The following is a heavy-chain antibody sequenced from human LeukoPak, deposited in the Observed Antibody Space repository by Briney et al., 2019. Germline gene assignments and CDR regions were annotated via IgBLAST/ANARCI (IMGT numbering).Heavy chain of an antibody. CDR3: AKMKGHPLPKYYMDV. D-gene: IGHD1-26*01. Sequence: GGSLRLSCAASGFTFSGFAMRWVRRTPGKGLEWGSGISGSGDNTLYADSVKGRFTISRDNSKNTLYLEMNSLRAEDTAIYYCAKMKGHPLPKYYMDVWGQGTTVTVSS. V-gene: IGHV3-23*01. CDR1: GFTFSGFA. CDR2: ISGSGDNT. J-gene: IGHJ6*01.